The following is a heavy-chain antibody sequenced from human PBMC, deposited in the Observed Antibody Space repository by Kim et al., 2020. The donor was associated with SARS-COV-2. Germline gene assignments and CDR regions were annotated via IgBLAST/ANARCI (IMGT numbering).Heavy chain of an antibody. V-gene: IGHV4-39*01. Sequence: SETLSLTCTVSGGSISSSSYYWGWIRQPPGKGLEWIGSIYYSGSTYYNPSLKSRVTISVDTSKNQFSLKLSSVTAADTAVYYCASLFSVGAPQRSWPPEDCYYYGMDVWGQGTTVTVSS. D-gene: IGHD2-2*01. CDR1: GGSISSSSYY. CDR3: ASLFSVGAPQRSWPPEDCYYYGMDV. CDR2: IYYSGST. J-gene: IGHJ6*02.